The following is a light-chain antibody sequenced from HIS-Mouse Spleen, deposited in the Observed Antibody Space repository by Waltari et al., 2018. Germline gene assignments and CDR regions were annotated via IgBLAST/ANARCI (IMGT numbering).Light chain of an antibody. V-gene: IGLV3-19*01. J-gene: IGLJ3*02. CDR2: GKH. Sequence: SSELTQDPAVSVALGQTVRITCQGDSLRSYYASWYQQKPGQAPVLVIYGKHNRPSVIPDRFSGSSSGNTASLTITGAQAEDEADYYCNSRDSSGNHLVFGGGTKLTVL. CDR3: NSRDSSGNHLV. CDR1: SLRSYY.